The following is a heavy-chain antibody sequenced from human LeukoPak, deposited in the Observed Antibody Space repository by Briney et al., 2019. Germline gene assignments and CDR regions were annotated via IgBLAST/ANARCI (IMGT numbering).Heavy chain of an antibody. CDR1: GFTFSSYG. CDR3: ARLNQPYYGSGTFSPFDS. CDR2: ISYDGSSN. Sequence: GGSLRLSCAASGFTFSSYGMHWVRQAPGKGLEWVAFISYDGSSNHYGDSVKGRFTISRDDSKNTLYLQMSSLRAEDTAVYFCARLNQPYYGSGTFSPFDSWGQGTLVTVSS. D-gene: IGHD3-10*01. V-gene: IGHV3-33*01. J-gene: IGHJ4*02.